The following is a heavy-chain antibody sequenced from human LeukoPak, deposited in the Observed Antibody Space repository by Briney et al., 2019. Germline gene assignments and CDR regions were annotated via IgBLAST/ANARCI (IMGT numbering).Heavy chain of an antibody. D-gene: IGHD2-2*01. Sequence: ASVKVSCKASGYTLTGYYMHWVRQAPGQGLEWMRWINPNSGGTNYAQKFQGRVTMTRDTSISTAYMELSRLRSDDTAVYYCARRAPYKYCSSTSCYEGDNWFDPWGQGTLVTVSS. CDR1: GYTLTGYY. CDR3: ARRAPYKYCSSTSCYEGDNWFDP. CDR2: INPNSGGT. J-gene: IGHJ5*02. V-gene: IGHV1-2*02.